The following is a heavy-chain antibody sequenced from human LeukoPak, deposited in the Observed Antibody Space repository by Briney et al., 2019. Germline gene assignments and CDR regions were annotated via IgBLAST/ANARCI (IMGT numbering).Heavy chain of an antibody. D-gene: IGHD4-17*01. V-gene: IGHV1-2*02. CDR2: INPNSGGT. Sequence: GASVKVSCKASGHTFTGYYMHWVRQAPGQGLEWMGWINPNSGGTNYAQKFQGRVTMTRDTSISTAYMELSRLRSDDTAVYYCARDLDRDYGLGAFDIWGQGTMVTVSS. CDR3: ARDLDRDYGLGAFDI. J-gene: IGHJ3*02. CDR1: GHTFTGYY.